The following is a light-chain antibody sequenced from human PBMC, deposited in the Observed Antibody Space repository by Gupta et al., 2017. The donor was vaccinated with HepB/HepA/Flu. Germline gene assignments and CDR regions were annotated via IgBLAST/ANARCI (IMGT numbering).Light chain of an antibody. V-gene: IGLV1-44*01. CDR3: AAWDNSLNGRV. J-gene: IGLJ3*02. CDR1: SSNIGSNV. Sequence: QSVLTQPPSASGTPGQRVTISCSGSSSNIGSNVVNWYQQIPGTAPKLLIYTNNERPSEVPDRFSGSKSGTSASLAISGLQSEDEADYYCAAWDNSLNGRVFGGGTKLTVL. CDR2: TNN.